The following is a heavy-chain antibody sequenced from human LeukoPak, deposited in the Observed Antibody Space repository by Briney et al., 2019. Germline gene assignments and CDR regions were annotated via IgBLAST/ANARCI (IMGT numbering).Heavy chain of an antibody. J-gene: IGHJ6*03. CDR1: GFSFSRYN. D-gene: IGHD2-2*01. CDR3: ARDSAGGVPAATHPYYYYYYMDV. Sequence: GGSLRLSCAASGFSFSRYNMNWVRQAPGKGLEWVSSISSSPSYIYYADSVKGRFTISRDNAKNSLYLQMNSLRAEDTAVYYCARDSAGGVPAATHPYYYYYYMDVWGKGTTVTVSS. CDR2: ISSSPSYI. V-gene: IGHV3-21*01.